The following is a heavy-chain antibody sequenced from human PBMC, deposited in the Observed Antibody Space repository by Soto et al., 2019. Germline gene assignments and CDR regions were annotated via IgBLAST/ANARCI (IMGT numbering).Heavy chain of an antibody. J-gene: IGHJ4*02. CDR2: ISWNSGIV. Sequence: GGSLRLSCEASGFRFDEYGLHWVRQPPGKGLEWVAGISWNSGIVGHADSVKGRFTISRDNDKNSLYLQMNSLRPEDTAFYYCAKLGQDYTDRDYRGQGVLVTVSS. V-gene: IGHV3-9*01. D-gene: IGHD2-2*02. CDR3: AKLGQDYTDRDY. CDR1: GFRFDEYG.